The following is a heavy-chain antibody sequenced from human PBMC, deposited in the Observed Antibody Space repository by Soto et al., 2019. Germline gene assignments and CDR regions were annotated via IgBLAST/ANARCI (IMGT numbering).Heavy chain of an antibody. CDR3: ASCPQNCITTSPCCLFFDY. V-gene: IGHV1-18*01. CDR2: ISPFNGNT. D-gene: IGHD2-2*01. Sequence: GASVKVSCKSSGYPFTHYGITWIRQAPGQGLEWMGWISPFNGNTNYGQTLQGRVTLTTEKSTSTVYMELRSLRSDDTAVYYCASCPQNCITTSPCCLFFDYWGRGTLVTVSS. J-gene: IGHJ4*02. CDR1: GYPFTHYG.